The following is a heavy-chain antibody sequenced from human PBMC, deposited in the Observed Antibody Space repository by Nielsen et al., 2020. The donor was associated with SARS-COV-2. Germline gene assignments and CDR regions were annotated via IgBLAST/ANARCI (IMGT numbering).Heavy chain of an antibody. V-gene: IGHV3-7*01. CDR1: GFTFSSYW. Sequence: GESLKISCAASGFTFSSYWMSWVRQAPGEGLEWVANIKQDGSEKYYVDSVKGRFTISRDNAKNSLYLQMNSLRAEDTAVYYCARDPSPRSYGDYAYWGQGTLVTVSS. CDR3: ARDPSPRSYGDYAY. D-gene: IGHD4-17*01. J-gene: IGHJ4*02. CDR2: IKQDGSEK.